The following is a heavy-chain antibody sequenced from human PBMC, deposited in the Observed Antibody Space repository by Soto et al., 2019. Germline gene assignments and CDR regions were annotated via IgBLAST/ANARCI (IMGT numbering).Heavy chain of an antibody. CDR3: VRDTSSGGADV. Sequence: PGGSLRLSCAASRFTFSSYAMSWVRQAPGKGLEWVSSISGNGGNTYYADSVKGRFTISRDNSKNTLYLQMNSLRAEDTAVYYCVRDTSSGGADVWGQGTTVTVSS. J-gene: IGHJ6*02. V-gene: IGHV3-23*01. CDR1: RFTFSSYA. D-gene: IGHD6-6*01. CDR2: ISGNGGNT.